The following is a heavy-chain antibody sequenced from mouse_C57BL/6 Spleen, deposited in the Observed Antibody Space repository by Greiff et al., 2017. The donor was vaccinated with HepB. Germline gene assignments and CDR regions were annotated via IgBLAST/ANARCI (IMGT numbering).Heavy chain of an antibody. CDR2: ISDGGSYT. D-gene: IGHD4-1*01. Sequence: DVHLVESGGGLVKPGGSLKLSCAASGFTFSSYAMSWVRQTPDKRLEWVATISDGGSYTYYPDNVKGRFTISRDNAKNNLYLQMSHLKSEDTAMYYCARDGELGRVFDYWGQGTTLTVSS. J-gene: IGHJ2*01. CDR3: ARDGELGRVFDY. V-gene: IGHV5-4*01. CDR1: GFTFSSYA.